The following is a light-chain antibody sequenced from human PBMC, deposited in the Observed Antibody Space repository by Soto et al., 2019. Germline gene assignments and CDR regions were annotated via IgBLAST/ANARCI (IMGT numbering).Light chain of an antibody. CDR1: QGISNY. Sequence: DIQMTQSPSSLSASVGDRVTITCRASQGISNYLAWYQQKPGKVPKLLSYAASTLQSGVPSRVRGSGSGTDFPLTISSLQPEDVATYYCQKYNSAPFPFGRGTKVDIK. CDR2: AAS. V-gene: IGKV1-27*01. J-gene: IGKJ3*01. CDR3: QKYNSAPFP.